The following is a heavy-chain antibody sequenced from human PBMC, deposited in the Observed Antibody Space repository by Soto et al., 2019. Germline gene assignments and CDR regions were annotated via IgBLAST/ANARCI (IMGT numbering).Heavy chain of an antibody. D-gene: IGHD2-15*01. Sequence: SLRLSCAASGFTFSSYGMHWVRQAPGKGLEWVAVIWYDGSNKYYADSVKGRFTISRDNSKNTLYLQMNSLRAEDTAVYYCAREDWGYCSGGSCPNGMDAWGQGTTVTVSS. CDR1: GFTFSSYG. CDR3: AREDWGYCSGGSCPNGMDA. J-gene: IGHJ6*02. V-gene: IGHV3-33*01. CDR2: IWYDGSNK.